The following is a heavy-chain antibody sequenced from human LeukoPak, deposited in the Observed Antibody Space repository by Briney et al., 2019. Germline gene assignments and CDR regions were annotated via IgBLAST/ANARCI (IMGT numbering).Heavy chain of an antibody. V-gene: IGHV4-39*07. CDR1: GGSFSSYY. D-gene: IGHD3-22*01. J-gene: IGHJ4*02. CDR2: IYYSGST. Sequence: SETLSLTCAVYGGSFSSYYWGWIRQPPGKGLEWIGSIYYSGSTYYNPSLKSRVTISVDTSKNQFSLKLSSVTAADTAVYYCARDGYYYDSSGYYLFDYWGQGTLVTVSS. CDR3: ARDGYYYDSSGYYLFDY.